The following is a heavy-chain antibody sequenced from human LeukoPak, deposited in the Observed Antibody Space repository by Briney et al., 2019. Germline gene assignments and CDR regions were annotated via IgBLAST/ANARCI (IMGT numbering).Heavy chain of an antibody. CDR1: GFTFSSYA. CDR2: IFGSGGST. D-gene: IGHD6-19*01. Sequence: GGSLRLSRAASGFTFSSYAMYWVRQAPGKGLECVSGIFGSGGSTHYADSVKGRFTISRDNSKNTVYLQMNSLRAEDTAVYYCAKTTTGYSSGRFPGWPVDYWGQGTLVTVSS. CDR3: AKTTTGYSSGRFPGWPVDY. J-gene: IGHJ4*02. V-gene: IGHV3-23*01.